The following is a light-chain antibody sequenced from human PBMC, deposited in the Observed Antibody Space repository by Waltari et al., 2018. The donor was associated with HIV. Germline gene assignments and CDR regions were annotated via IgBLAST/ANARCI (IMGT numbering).Light chain of an antibody. CDR3: QQYDKLPPT. V-gene: IGKV1-33*01. CDR2: DAS. Sequence: DIQMTQSPSSLSASLGDGVTITCQASHDVVNYLNWYQQKPGKAPKLLIHDASKLETGVPSRFVGSGSGTDFTFTITRQQSEDIGTYYCQQYDKLPPTFGQGTKVEIK. CDR1: HDVVNY. J-gene: IGKJ1*01.